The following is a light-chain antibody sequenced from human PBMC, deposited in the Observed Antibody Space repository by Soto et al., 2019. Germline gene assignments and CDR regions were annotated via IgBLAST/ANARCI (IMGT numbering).Light chain of an antibody. V-gene: IGLV2-11*01. CDR2: DVD. J-gene: IGLJ3*02. CDR1: SSDVGDYNL. CDR3: CSFAGSATWV. Sequence: QSVLTQPRSVSGSPGQSVTISCTGTSSDVGDYNLVSWYKQHPGKAPKLMIYDVDKRPSGVPDRFSGSKFGNTASLTISGLQAEDEADYYCCSFAGSATWVFGGGTKLTVL.